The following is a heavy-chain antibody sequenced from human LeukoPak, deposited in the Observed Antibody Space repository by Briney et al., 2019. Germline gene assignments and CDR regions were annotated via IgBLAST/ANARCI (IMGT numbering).Heavy chain of an antibody. CDR2: INHSGST. J-gene: IGHJ4*02. V-gene: IGHV4-34*01. CDR1: GGSFSGYY. Sequence: PSETLSLTCAVYGGSFSGYYWSWIRQPPGKGLEWIGEINHSGSTNYNPSLKSRVTISVDTSKNQFSLKLSSVTAADTAVYYCARGSTMVRGVPTFDYWGQGTLVTVSS. D-gene: IGHD3-10*01. CDR3: ARGSTMVRGVPTFDY.